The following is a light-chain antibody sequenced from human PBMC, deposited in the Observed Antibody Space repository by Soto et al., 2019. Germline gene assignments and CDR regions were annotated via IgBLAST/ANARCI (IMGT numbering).Light chain of an antibody. Sequence: DIQMTQSPSTLSGSVGDIVTITCRASQTISSWLAWYQQKPGTAPKVLIYHASNLQSGVPSRFSGSGSGTEFTLTISSLQPDDFATYYCPQYNSYSFGQGTKVDIK. V-gene: IGKV1-5*01. CDR1: QTISSW. J-gene: IGKJ1*01. CDR3: PQYNSYS. CDR2: HAS.